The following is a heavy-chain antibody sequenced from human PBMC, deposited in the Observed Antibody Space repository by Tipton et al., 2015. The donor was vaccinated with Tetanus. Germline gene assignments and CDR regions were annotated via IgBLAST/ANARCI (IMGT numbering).Heavy chain of an antibody. CDR3: ARANNDYPKKGPFDY. V-gene: IGHV4-61*08. CDR2: VYHSGAT. Sequence: LVQPSETLSLTCTVSGSSISRSGHYWTWIRQPPGKEPEWVGYVYHSGATNYHPSLKSRLAISADTSKNQFSLNLRSVITADTAVYYCARANNDYPKKGPFDYWGQGILVIVSS. J-gene: IGHJ4*02. CDR1: GSSISRSGHY. D-gene: IGHD5-12*01.